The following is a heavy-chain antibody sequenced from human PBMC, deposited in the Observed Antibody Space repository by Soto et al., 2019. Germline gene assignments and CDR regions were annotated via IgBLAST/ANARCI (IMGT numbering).Heavy chain of an antibody. CDR1: GFTFSSYT. CDR3: AKDKERRAWGFDY. J-gene: IGHJ4*02. CDR2: ISGSGGST. V-gene: IGHV3-23*01. Sequence: PSGSLRLSCAASGFTFSSYTMSWVRQAPGKGLEWVSAISGSGGSTYYADSVKGRFTISRDNSKNTLYLQMNSLRAEDTAVYYCAKDKERRAWGFDYWGQGTLVTVSS. D-gene: IGHD3-16*01.